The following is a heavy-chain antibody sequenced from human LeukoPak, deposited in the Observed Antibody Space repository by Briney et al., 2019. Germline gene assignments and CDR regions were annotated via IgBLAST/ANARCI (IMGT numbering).Heavy chain of an antibody. CDR3: ARHYYDTSVYFPYYFDP. Sequence: SDTLSLTCTVSGGSIISVSYYWGWIRQPPGKGLEWIGSMYYSDSGNIYYNPSLKNRVTISVDTSKNQFSLKLSSVTAADTAVYYCARHYYDTSVYFPYYFDPWGQGTLVTVSS. D-gene: IGHD3-22*01. J-gene: IGHJ4*02. V-gene: IGHV4-39*01. CDR1: GGSIISVSYY. CDR2: MYYSDSGNI.